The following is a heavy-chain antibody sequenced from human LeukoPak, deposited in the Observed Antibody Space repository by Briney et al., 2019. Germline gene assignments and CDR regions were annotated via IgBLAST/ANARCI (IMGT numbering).Heavy chain of an antibody. CDR2: IYYSGTT. D-gene: IGHD6-13*01. Sequence: PSETLSLTCSVSGASISSYYWSWLRQSPGKGPECIGYIYYSGTTNYNPSLKSRVTISIDTSKNQFSLKLISVTAADTAVYYCARQGIRGQRLVHFDYWGQGTLVTVSS. CDR1: GASISSYY. J-gene: IGHJ4*02. CDR3: ARQGIRGQRLVHFDY. V-gene: IGHV4-59*08.